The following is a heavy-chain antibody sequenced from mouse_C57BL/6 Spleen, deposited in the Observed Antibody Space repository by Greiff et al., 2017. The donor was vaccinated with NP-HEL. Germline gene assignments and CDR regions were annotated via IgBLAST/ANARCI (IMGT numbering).Heavy chain of an antibody. CDR2: IDPSDSYT. Sequence: QVQLQQPGAELVMPWASVKLSCKASGYTFTSYWMHWVKQRPGQGLEWIGEIDPSDSYTNYNQKFKGKSTLTVDKSSSTAYMQLSSLTSEDSAFYYCARCGSSSYYFDYWGQGTTLTVSS. J-gene: IGHJ2*01. V-gene: IGHV1-69*01. CDR3: ARCGSSSYYFDY. D-gene: IGHD1-1*01. CDR1: GYTFTSYW.